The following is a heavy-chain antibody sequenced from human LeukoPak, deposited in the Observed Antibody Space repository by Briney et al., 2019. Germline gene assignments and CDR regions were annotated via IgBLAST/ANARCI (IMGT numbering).Heavy chain of an antibody. D-gene: IGHD3-22*01. CDR1: GYTFTSYG. V-gene: IGHV1-18*01. J-gene: IGHJ4*02. Sequence: ASVKVSCKASGYTFTSYGISWVRQAPGQGLEWMGWISAYNGNTNYAQKLQGRVTMTTDTSTSTAYMELRSLRSDDTAVYYCARGYAFYDSSGYLVAYWGQGTLVTVSS. CDR3: ARGYAFYDSSGYLVAY. CDR2: ISAYNGNT.